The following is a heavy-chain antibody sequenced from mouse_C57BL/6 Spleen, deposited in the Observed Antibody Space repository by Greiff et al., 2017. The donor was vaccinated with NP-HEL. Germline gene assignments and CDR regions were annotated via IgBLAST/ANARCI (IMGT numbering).Heavy chain of an antibody. J-gene: IGHJ2*01. CDR3: ARADYDRGYYFDY. D-gene: IGHD2-4*01. Sequence: QVQLKQSGAELVKPGASVKISCKASGYAFSSYWMNWVKQRPGKGLEWIGQIYPGDGDTNYNGKFKGKATLTADKSSSTAYMQLSSLTSEDSAVYFCARADYDRGYYFDYWGQGTTLTVSS. CDR1: GYAFSSYW. CDR2: IYPGDGDT. V-gene: IGHV1-80*01.